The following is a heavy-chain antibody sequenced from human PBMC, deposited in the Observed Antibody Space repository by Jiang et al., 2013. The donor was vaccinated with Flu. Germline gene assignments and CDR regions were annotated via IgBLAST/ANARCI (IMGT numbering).Heavy chain of an antibody. D-gene: IGHD3-10*01. CDR3: ATAGLMVRGVIIGSYSPQSAFDI. CDR1: GYTFTSYY. J-gene: IGHJ3*02. V-gene: IGHV1-46*03. CDR2: INPSGGST. Sequence: GAEVKKPGASVKVSCKASGYTFTSYYMHWVRQAPGQGLEWMGIINPSGGSTSYAQKFQGRVTMTRDTSTSTVYMELSSLRSEDTAVYYCATAGLMVRGVIIGSYSPQSAFDIWGQGTMVTVSS.